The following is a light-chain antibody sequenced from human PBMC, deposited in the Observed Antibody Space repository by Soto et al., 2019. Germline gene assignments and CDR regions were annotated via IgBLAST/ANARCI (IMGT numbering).Light chain of an antibody. J-gene: IGKJ2*01. V-gene: IGKV3-20*01. Sequence: VVMKQSPATLSVTTGERATLSCRASQTVNSGYLAWYQQKPGQAPRLVIFAASLRATGIPDRFSGSGSGTDFTLPINRLEPEDFAVYYCHQYSSSPNTFGQGTKVDIK. CDR3: HQYSSSPNT. CDR1: QTVNSGY. CDR2: AAS.